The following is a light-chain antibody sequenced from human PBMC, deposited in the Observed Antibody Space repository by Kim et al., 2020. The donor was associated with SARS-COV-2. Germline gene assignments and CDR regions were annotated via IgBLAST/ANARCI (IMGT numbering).Light chain of an antibody. V-gene: IGKV3-15*01. CDR1: QTVDRN. J-gene: IGKJ4*01. CDR3: QQFSKWPLT. Sequence: IVRTQSPATLSVSPGERVTLSCRASQTVDRNLAWYQQKGGQPPRLLIYRASTRATDIPDRFSGSGSGTEFTLTIHSLRSEDSGNYYCQQFSKWPLTFGGGTKVDIK. CDR2: RAS.